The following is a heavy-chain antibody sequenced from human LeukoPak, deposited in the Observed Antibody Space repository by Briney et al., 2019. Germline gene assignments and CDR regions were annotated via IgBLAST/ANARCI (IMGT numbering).Heavy chain of an antibody. CDR2: ISGSGDST. Sequence: PGGSLRLSCAASGFTFSSYAMSWVRQAPGKGLEWVSGISGSGDSTYYADSVKGRFTISRDNSKNTLYLQMNSLRAEDTAVYYCAKVTYGSGTYGAFDYWGQGTLVTVSS. CDR1: GFTFSSYA. V-gene: IGHV3-23*01. CDR3: AKVTYGSGTYGAFDY. D-gene: IGHD3-10*01. J-gene: IGHJ4*02.